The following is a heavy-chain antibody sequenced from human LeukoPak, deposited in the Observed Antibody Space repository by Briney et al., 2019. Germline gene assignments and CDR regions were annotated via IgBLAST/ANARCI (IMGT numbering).Heavy chain of an antibody. V-gene: IGHV4-59*02. J-gene: IGHJ4*02. CDR3: ARTSRYDFWSGEKYYFDY. D-gene: IGHD3-3*01. Sequence: SETLSLTCTVSGGSVTSYYCNWVRQPPGRGLEWIGYIYYSGGTNYNPSLKSRVTISVDTSKNQFSLKLSSVTAAGTAVYYCARTSRYDFWSGEKYYFDYWGQGTLVTVSS. CDR2: IYYSGGT. CDR1: GGSVTSYY.